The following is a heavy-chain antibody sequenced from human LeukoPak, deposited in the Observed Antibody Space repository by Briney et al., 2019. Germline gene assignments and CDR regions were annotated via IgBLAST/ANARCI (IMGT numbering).Heavy chain of an antibody. V-gene: IGHV5-51*01. CDR1: GYSFTSYW. D-gene: IGHD3-22*01. J-gene: IGHJ4*02. CDR2: IYPGDSDT. Sequence: GESLKISCKGSGYSFTSYWIGWVRQMPGKGLEWMGIIYPGDSDTRYSPSFQGQVTISPDKSISTAYLQWSSLKASETAMYYCARHTYYYDSSGYYTGIDYWGQGTLVTVSS. CDR3: ARHTYYYDSSGYYTGIDY.